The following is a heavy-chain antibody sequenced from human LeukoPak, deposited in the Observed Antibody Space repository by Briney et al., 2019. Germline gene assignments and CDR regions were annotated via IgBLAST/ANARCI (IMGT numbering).Heavy chain of an antibody. CDR3: AKDRTVGASYWYFDL. CDR1: GFTFSSYS. V-gene: IGHV3-48*01. CDR2: ISSSSSTI. Sequence: PGGSLRLSCAASGFTFSSYSMNWVRQAPGKGLEWVSYISSSSSTIYYADSVKGRFTISRDSSKNTLFLHMHTLRAEDTAIYYCAKDRTVGASYWYFDLWGRGTLVTVSS. D-gene: IGHD1-26*01. J-gene: IGHJ2*01.